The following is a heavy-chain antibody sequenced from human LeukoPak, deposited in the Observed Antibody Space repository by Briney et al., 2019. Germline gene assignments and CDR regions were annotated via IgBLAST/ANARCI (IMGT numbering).Heavy chain of an antibody. D-gene: IGHD4-17*01. CDR1: GFTFSSYS. V-gene: IGHV3-21*01. Sequence: PGGSLRLSCAASGFTFSSYSMNWVRQAPGKGLEWVSSISSSSSYIYYADSVKGRFTISRDNAKNSLYLQMNSLRAEDTAVYYCAIMGSRHGDIDYWGQGTLVTVSS. CDR3: AIMGSRHGDIDY. J-gene: IGHJ4*02. CDR2: ISSSSSYI.